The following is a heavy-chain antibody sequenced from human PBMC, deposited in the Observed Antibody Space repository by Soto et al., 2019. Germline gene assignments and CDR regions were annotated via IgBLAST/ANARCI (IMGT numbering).Heavy chain of an antibody. CDR2: MNPNSGNT. CDR3: ARGYHVAAGWDYYYMDV. D-gene: IGHD6-25*01. J-gene: IGHJ6*03. Sequence: ASVKVSCKASGYTFTSYDINWVRQATGQGLEWMGWMNPNSGNTGYAQKFQGRVTMTRNTSISTAYMELSSLRSEDTAVYYCARGYHVAAGWDYYYMDVWGKGTTVTVSS. V-gene: IGHV1-8*01. CDR1: GYTFTSYD.